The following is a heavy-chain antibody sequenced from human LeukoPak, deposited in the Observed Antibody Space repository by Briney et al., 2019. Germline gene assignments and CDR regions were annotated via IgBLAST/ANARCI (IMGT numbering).Heavy chain of an antibody. CDR3: ARSMLRGVNFNY. V-gene: IGHV5-51*01. CDR1: GYSFTSCW. Sequence: GESLKISCKASGYSFTSCWIGWVRQMPGIGLEWMGIIYPADSDTRYSPSFQGQVTISADKSTSTAYLQWSSLKASDTAMYYCARSMLRGVNFNYWGQGTLVTVSS. J-gene: IGHJ4*02. CDR2: IYPADSDT. D-gene: IGHD3-10*01.